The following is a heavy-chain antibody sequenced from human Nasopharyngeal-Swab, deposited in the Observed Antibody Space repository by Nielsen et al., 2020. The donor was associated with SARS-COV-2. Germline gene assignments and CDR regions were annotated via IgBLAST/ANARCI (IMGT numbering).Heavy chain of an antibody. CDR2: ISGSNNYT. Sequence: VRQAPGKGLEWVASISGSNNYTYYADPVKGRFTISRDNSKNTLYLQMNSLRAEDTAVYYCAKLIEEGSGSYYALYYYYGMDVWGQGTTVTVSS. CDR3: AKLIEEGSGSYYALYYYYGMDV. V-gene: IGHV3-21*01. J-gene: IGHJ6*02. D-gene: IGHD3-10*01.